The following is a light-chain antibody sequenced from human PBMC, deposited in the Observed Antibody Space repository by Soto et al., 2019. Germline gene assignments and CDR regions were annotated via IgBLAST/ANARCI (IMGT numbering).Light chain of an antibody. CDR1: QAVTSKF. CDR2: GAS. Sequence: EIVLTQSPGTLSLSPGDEANLSCKASQAVTSKFLAWYQPNPGQPPGLPILGASTRAPGIADRFSGSGSGTDFTLTISRLEPEDFAVYCCQQYGDSLLTFGGGTKVDI. CDR3: QQYGDSLLT. V-gene: IGKV3-20*01. J-gene: IGKJ4*01.